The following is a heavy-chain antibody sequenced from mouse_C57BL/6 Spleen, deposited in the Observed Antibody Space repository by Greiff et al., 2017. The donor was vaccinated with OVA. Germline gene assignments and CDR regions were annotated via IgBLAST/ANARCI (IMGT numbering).Heavy chain of an antibody. CDR1: GYTFTDYY. V-gene: IGHV1-26*01. D-gene: IGHD2-1*01. Sequence: EVQLQQSGPELVKPGASVKISCKASGYTFTDYYMNWVKQSHGKSLEWIGDINPNNGGTSYNQKFKGKATLTVDKSSSTAYMELRSLTSEDSAVYYCARTIYYGNYPLFDYWGQGTTLTVSS. CDR3: ARTIYYGNYPLFDY. CDR2: INPNNGGT. J-gene: IGHJ2*01.